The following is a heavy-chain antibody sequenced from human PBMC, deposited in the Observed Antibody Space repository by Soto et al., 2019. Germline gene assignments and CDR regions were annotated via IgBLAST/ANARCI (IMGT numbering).Heavy chain of an antibody. CDR2: INPYNANT. CDR3: ARDRVAGIWGDAFDI. Sequence: ASVKVSCKPSGYTFTNHGINWVRQAPGQGLEWMGWINPYNANTNYAQKRQGRVTMTTDTSTSTAYMDLRSLTSDDTAVYYCARDRVAGIWGDAFDIWGQGTMVTVSS. D-gene: IGHD3-16*01. V-gene: IGHV1-18*04. CDR1: GYTFTNHG. J-gene: IGHJ3*02.